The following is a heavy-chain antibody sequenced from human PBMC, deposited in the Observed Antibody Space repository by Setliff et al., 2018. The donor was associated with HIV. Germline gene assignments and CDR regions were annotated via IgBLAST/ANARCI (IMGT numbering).Heavy chain of an antibody. CDR3: ARGGYYDSSGYFPLSNYYYGMDV. CDR2: IYYSGST. Sequence: KTSETLSLTCTVSGASVSDNFWNWIRQSPGKGLEWIGYIYYSGSTNYNPSLESRVSISIDTSKNQFSLKLSSVTAADTAVYYCARGGYYDSSGYFPLSNYYYGMDVWGQGTTVTVSS. V-gene: IGHV4-59*02. D-gene: IGHD3-22*01. CDR1: GASVSDNF. J-gene: IGHJ6*02.